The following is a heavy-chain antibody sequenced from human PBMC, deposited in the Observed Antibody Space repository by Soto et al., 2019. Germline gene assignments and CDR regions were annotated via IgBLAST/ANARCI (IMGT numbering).Heavy chain of an antibody. CDR1: GYTFTSYA. CDR3: ARVDEYSSSWYPTHYFDY. Sequence: GASVKVSCKASGYTFTSYAMHWVRQAPGQRLEWMGWINAGNGNTKYSQKFQGRVTITRDTSASTAYMELSSLRSEDTAVYYCARVDEYSSSWYPTHYFDYWGQGTLVTVSS. J-gene: IGHJ4*02. D-gene: IGHD6-13*01. CDR2: INAGNGNT. V-gene: IGHV1-3*01.